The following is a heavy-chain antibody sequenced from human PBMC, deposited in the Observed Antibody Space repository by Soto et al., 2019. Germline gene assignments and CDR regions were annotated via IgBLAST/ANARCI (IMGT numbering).Heavy chain of an antibody. CDR3: ARVPDR. J-gene: IGHJ5*02. V-gene: IGHV4-30-2*01. Sequence: QLQLQESGSGLVKPSQTLSLTCAVSGGSISSGGYSWGWIRQPPVKGLGWIGYIYHSGRTYYNPSPKSRVTTSVDRSKNQFSLKLSSVTAEDTAVYYCARVPDRWGQGTLVTVSS. CDR1: GGSISSGGYS. CDR2: IYHSGRT.